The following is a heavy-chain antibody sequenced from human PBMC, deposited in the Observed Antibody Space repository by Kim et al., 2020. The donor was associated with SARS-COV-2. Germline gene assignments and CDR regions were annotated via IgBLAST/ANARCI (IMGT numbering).Heavy chain of an antibody. CDR1: GFTFSSYG. CDR2: IRRDGSNT. Sequence: GGSLRLSCAASGFTFSSYGMNWVRQAPGKGLEWVAVIRRDGSNTYYTDSLVARCTISTGNYTNTLLQQMNSLRREDTTAVYCGTGVLRRASSYGNCVRG. CDR3: GTGVLRRASSYGNCV. D-gene: IGHD1-1*01. V-gene: IGHV3-33*02. J-gene: IGHJ6*03.